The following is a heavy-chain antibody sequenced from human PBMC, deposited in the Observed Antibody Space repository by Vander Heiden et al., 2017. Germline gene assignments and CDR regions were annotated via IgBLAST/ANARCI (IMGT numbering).Heavy chain of an antibody. CDR1: GFTFSSYR. CDR3: ARDPRPQVSGIAVAGSNNWFDP. Sequence: QVQLVESGGGVVQPGRSVRLSCAESGFTFSSYRMHGVRQAPGKGLEWVAVIWYDGSNKYYADSVKGRFTISRDNSKNTLYLQMNSLRAEDTAVYYCARDPRPQVSGIAVAGSNNWFDPWGQGTLVTVSS. D-gene: IGHD6-19*01. J-gene: IGHJ5*02. CDR2: IWYDGSNK. V-gene: IGHV3-33*01.